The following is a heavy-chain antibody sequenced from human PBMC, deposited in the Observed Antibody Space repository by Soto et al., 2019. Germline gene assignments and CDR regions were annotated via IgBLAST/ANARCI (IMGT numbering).Heavy chain of an antibody. D-gene: IGHD2-2*01. CDR2: ISGSGGTT. CDR3: AKDRSSTSCYAFDY. CDR1: GFTFRNYA. J-gene: IGHJ4*02. Sequence: GGSLRLSCAASGFTFRNYAMSWARQAPGKGLEWVSAISGSGGTTHYADSVNGRFTISRDNSKNTLYLQMNSLRVEDTAVYYCAKDRSSTSCYAFDYWGQGSLVTVSS. V-gene: IGHV3-23*01.